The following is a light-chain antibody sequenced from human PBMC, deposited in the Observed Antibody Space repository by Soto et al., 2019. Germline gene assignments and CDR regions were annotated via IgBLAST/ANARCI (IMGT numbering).Light chain of an antibody. CDR2: GAS. Sequence: AIQMTQSPFSLSASVGDRVTITCRASQDIRNDLGWYQQKLGKAPNLLIYGASNLHNGVPSRFSGSGSGTDFTLTISRLQPEDFATYYCLQDYNYPRTFGQGTKVEMK. V-gene: IGKV1-6*01. CDR1: QDIRND. CDR3: LQDYNYPRT. J-gene: IGKJ1*01.